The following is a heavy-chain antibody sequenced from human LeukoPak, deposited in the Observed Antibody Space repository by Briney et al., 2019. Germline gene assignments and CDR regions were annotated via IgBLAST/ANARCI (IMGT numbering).Heavy chain of an antibody. D-gene: IGHD5-18*01. CDR2: IFTSGGNS. CDR1: GVSISSGTYY. CDR3: ARTSDTAMITK. J-gene: IGHJ4*02. V-gene: IGHV4-61*02. Sequence: KPSETLSLTCTVSGVSISSGTYYWTWIRQPAGKGLEWIGRIFTSGGNSNYNPSLKSRATILVDTSKNQVSLKLTSVTAADTAVYYCARTSDTAMITKWGQGTRVTVSS.